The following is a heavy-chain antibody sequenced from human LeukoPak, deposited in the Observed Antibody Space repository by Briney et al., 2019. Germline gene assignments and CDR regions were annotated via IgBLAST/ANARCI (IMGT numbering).Heavy chain of an antibody. CDR3: AKDIGEGAVAASDYYYGMDV. D-gene: IGHD6-19*01. Sequence: GRSLRLSCAASGFTVDGYAMYWVRQAPGTGQELVSVSSWNTGSIDYADSVKGRFTISRDNAKNSLYLQMNSLRAEDTALYYCAKDIGEGAVAASDYYYGMDVWGQGTTVTVSS. CDR2: SSWNTGSI. J-gene: IGHJ6*02. CDR1: GFTVDGYA. V-gene: IGHV3-9*01.